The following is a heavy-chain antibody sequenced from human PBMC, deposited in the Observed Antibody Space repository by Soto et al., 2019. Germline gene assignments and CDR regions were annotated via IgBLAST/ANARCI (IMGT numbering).Heavy chain of an antibody. CDR1: GGSIRSRSHY. CDR3: VRQGEAVTGVNCFDP. CDR2: LYYGGTT. J-gene: IGHJ5*02. Sequence: SETLSLTCTVSGGSIRSRSHYWAWIRQPPGKGLEWIGSLYYGGTTYYNPSLKSRITISVDSSKNQFFLNLSSLTAADTAVYYCVRQGEAVTGVNCFDPWGQGTLVTVS. D-gene: IGHD2-8*01. V-gene: IGHV4-39*01.